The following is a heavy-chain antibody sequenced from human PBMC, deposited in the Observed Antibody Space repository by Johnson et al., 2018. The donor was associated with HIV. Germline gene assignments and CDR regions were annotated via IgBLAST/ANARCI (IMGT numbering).Heavy chain of an antibody. Sequence: QVQLVESGGGVVQPGGSLRLSCAASGFTFSSYGIHWVRQAPGKGLEWVAFIQYDGSNKHYADSVKGRFTISRDNSKKTLYLQMNSMRAEDTAVYYCAKETRDSRCAFDIWGQGTMVTVSS. J-gene: IGHJ3*02. CDR3: AKETRDSRCAFDI. CDR1: GFTFSSYG. D-gene: IGHD3-22*01. V-gene: IGHV3-30*02. CDR2: IQYDGSNK.